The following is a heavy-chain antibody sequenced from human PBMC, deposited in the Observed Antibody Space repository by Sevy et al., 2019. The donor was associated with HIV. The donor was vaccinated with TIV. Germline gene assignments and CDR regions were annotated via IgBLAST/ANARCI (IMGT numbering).Heavy chain of an antibody. CDR3: ARGVVVKIGSYRALHFDS. CDR1: GGSFSDYY. J-gene: IGHJ4*02. V-gene: IGHV4-34*01. D-gene: IGHD2-21*01. Sequence: SETLSLTCVVFGGSFSDYYWTWIRQSPGEGLEWIGEVTDSRNTDYNPSLHRRVTMSLDTSEKEFSLQLRSVTVADTAVYYCARGVVVKIGSYRALHFDSWGQGTLVTVSS. CDR2: VTDSRNT.